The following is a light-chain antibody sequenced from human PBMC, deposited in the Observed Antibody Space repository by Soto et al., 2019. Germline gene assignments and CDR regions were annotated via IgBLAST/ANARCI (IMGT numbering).Light chain of an antibody. J-gene: IGKJ2*01. CDR2: DAS. V-gene: IGKV1-33*01. Sequence: DIQMTQSPSSLSASVGERVTITCQASQDISNYLNWYQQKPGKAPKLLIYDASNLETGVPSRFSGSGSGTDFTFTISSLQSEDIATYYCQQYDNLPPYTFGQGTKLEIK. CDR1: QDISNY. CDR3: QQYDNLPPYT.